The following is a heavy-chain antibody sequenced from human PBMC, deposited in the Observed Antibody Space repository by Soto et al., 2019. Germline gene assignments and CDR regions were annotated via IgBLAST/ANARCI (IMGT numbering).Heavy chain of an antibody. CDR2: IYWDDDK. CDR3: ARMGVVAATPGRNYYYYYGMDF. V-gene: IGHV2-5*02. Sequence: SGPTLVNPTQTLTLTCTFSGFSLSTSGVGVGWIRQPPGKALEWLALIYWDDDKCYSPSLKSRLTITKDTSKNQVVLTMTNMEPVDTATYYCARMGVVAATPGRNYYYYYGMDFWGQGNLVTVSS. CDR1: GFSLSTSGVG. D-gene: IGHD2-15*01. J-gene: IGHJ6*02.